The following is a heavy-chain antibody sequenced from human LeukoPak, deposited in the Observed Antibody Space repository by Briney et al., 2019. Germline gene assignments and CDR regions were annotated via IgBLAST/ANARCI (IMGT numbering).Heavy chain of an antibody. CDR3: ARGAPIRVAVAATFDR. Sequence: ASVKVSCKSSGFTFTTYTMHWVRQAPGQRLEWMGWINAANGNTRYSQKFQGRVTITRDTSASTAYMELSSLRSEDTAMYYCARGAPIRVAVAATFDRWGQGTLVTVTS. J-gene: IGHJ5*02. V-gene: IGHV1-3*01. D-gene: IGHD6-19*01. CDR2: INAANGNT. CDR1: GFTFTTYT.